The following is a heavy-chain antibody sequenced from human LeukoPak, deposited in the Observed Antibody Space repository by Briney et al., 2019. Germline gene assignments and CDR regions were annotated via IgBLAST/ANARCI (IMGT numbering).Heavy chain of an antibody. CDR1: GFTFSSYG. CDR3: ARARHGILTGYYLDY. Sequence: GGSLRLSCAASGFTFSSYGMHWVRQAPDKGLEWVAVTWYDGSNKYYAESVKGRFTISRDNSKDTLYLQMSSLRAEDTAVYYCARARHGILTGYYLDYWGRGTLVTVSS. CDR2: TWYDGSNK. V-gene: IGHV3-33*01. J-gene: IGHJ4*02. D-gene: IGHD3-9*01.